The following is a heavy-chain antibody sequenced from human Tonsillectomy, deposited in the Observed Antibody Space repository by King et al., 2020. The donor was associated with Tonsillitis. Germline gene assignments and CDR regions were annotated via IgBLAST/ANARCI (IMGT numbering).Heavy chain of an antibody. CDR2: IRSKANGGTT. V-gene: IGHV3-49*03. CDR1: GFTFGDSA. J-gene: IGHJ4*02. Sequence: EVQLVESGGGLVQPGRSLRLSCTASGFTFGDSAMNWFRQSPEKGLEWVGFIRSKANGGTTEIAASVRGRFTISRDDSKSIAYLQMNSLKSEDSAVYYCTRGRRDWGQGTLVTGAS. CDR3: TRGRRD.